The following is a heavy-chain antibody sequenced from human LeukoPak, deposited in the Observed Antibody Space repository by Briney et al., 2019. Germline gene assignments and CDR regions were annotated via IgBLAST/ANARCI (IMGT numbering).Heavy chain of an antibody. J-gene: IGHJ4*02. CDR3: ARFGGATFAQSFFDY. Sequence: GESLKISCQGSGYSFPGYWIAWVRQMPGKGLECMGIIYPDDSNIRYSQSLQGQVTISADRSISTTFLQRSSLKASDTAMYYCARFGGATFAQSFFDYWGQGTLVTVSS. CDR2: IYPDDSNI. D-gene: IGHD3-16*01. V-gene: IGHV5-51*01. CDR1: GYSFPGYW.